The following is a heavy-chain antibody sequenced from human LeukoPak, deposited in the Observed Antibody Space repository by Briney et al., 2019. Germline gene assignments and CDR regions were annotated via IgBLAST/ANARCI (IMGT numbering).Heavy chain of an antibody. CDR3: AKDRTPYSSGSNWFDP. J-gene: IGHJ5*02. CDR2: ILYNGSNK. CDR1: GFTFSSSG. V-gene: IGHV3-33*06. Sequence: QPGGSLRLSCAASGFTFSSSGMHWVRQAPGKGLEWVAVILYNGSNKYYADSVKGRFTISRDNSKNTLYLQMNSLRAEDTAVYYWAKDRTPYSSGSNWFDPWGQGTLVTVSS. D-gene: IGHD6-19*01.